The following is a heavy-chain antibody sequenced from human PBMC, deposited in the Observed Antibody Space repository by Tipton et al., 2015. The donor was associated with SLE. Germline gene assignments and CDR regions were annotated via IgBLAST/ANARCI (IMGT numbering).Heavy chain of an antibody. D-gene: IGHD3/OR15-3a*01. V-gene: IGHV3-7*03. CDR3: AGGAGWTIDY. CDR1: GFSFSSDW. CDR2: IKQDGSEK. J-gene: IGHJ4*02. Sequence: SLRLSCVASGFSFSSDWLNWVRQAPGKGLEWVANIKQDGSEKNYVDSVKGRFTISRDNAKSSLYLQINSLRDEDTAVYYCAGGAGWTIDYWGQGTLVTVSS.